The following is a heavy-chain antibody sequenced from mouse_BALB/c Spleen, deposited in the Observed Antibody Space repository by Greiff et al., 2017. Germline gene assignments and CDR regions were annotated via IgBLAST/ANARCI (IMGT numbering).Heavy chain of an antibody. Sequence: DVKLVESGGGLVQPGESLKLSCESNEYEFPSHDMSWVRKTPEKRLELVAAINSDGGSTYYPDTMERRFIISRDNTKKTLYLQMSSLRSEDTALYYCARHGGNYPIPWFAYWGQGTLVTVSA. CDR2: INSDGGST. J-gene: IGHJ3*01. CDR3: ARHGGNYPIPWFAY. CDR1: EYEFPSHD. V-gene: IGHV5-2*01. D-gene: IGHD1-1*01.